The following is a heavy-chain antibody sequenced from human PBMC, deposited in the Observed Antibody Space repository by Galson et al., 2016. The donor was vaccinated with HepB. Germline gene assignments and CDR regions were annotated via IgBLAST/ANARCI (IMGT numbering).Heavy chain of an antibody. CDR3: AKAYYQGAHGFDI. Sequence: SLRLSCAASGFTFNNYGMTWVRQAPGKGLEVVSSLSRSGDSTDYADSVKGRFTISRDNSKNTLSLQMNSLRAEDTAVYYCAKAYYQGAHGFDIWGQGTMVTVSS. V-gene: IGHV3-23*01. CDR2: LSRSGDST. D-gene: IGHD3-22*01. J-gene: IGHJ3*02. CDR1: GFTFNNYG.